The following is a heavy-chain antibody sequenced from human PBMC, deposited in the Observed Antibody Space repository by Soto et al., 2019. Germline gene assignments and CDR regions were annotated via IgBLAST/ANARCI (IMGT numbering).Heavy chain of an antibody. CDR2: VSADGSKT. V-gene: IGHV3-30*18. CDR1: GFIFSNYG. Sequence: QVQLVESGGGVVQPGRSLRLSCAASGFIFSNYGMHWVRQAPGKGLEWVEIVSADGSKTYYADSVKGRFTVSRDNSKNTLYLQLNSLTGDDTDVFYCVKEDAIQDNWYFDFWGQGAAVTVSS. D-gene: IGHD1-1*01. CDR3: VKEDAIQDNWYFDF. J-gene: IGHJ4*02.